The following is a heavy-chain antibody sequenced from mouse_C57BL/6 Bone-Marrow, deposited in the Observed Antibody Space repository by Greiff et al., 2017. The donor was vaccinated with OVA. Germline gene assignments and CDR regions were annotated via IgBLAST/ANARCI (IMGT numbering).Heavy chain of an antibody. CDR3: ARNYGSRDWYFDV. CDR2: IYPGDGDT. V-gene: IGHV1-82*01. J-gene: IGHJ1*03. Sequence: QVQLQQSGPELVKPGASVKISCKASGYAFSSSWMNWVKQRPGKGLEWIGRIYPGDGDTNYNGTFKGKATLTADKSSSTAYMQLSSLTSEDSAVYFCARNYGSRDWYFDVWGTGTTVTVSS. CDR1: GYAFSSSW. D-gene: IGHD1-1*01.